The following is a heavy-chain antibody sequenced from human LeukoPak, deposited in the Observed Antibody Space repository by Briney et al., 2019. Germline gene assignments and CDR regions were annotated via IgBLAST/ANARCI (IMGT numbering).Heavy chain of an antibody. CDR2: ICYSGRT. D-gene: IGHD1-1*01. V-gene: IGHV4-39*01. J-gene: IGHJ5*02. CDR3: ARHRPGRAYNWFDP. CDR1: GGSISSSSYC. Sequence: PSETLSLTCTVSGGSISSSSYCWGWLRQPPGKGLEWIGIICYSGRTDYNPSLKSRVTISVDTSKNQFSLKVSPVTAADTAVYYCARHRPGRAYNWFDPWGQGTLVTVSS.